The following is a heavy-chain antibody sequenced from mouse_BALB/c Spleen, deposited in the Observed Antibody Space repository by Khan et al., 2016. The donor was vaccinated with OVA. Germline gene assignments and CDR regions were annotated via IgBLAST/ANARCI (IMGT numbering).Heavy chain of an antibody. J-gene: IGHJ4*01. D-gene: IGHD2-2*01. CDR1: GFALSNYG. CDR3: ARFIYSGYDRYAMDY. CDR2: IWSDGST. V-gene: IGHV2-3*01. Sequence: QVQLKQSGPGLVAPSQSLSITCSVSGFALSNYGVSWIRQPPGKGLEWLGIIWSDGSTNFHSALRSRLSISKDNSKRQVFLKLNSLQTDDTATYSCARFIYSGYDRYAMDYWGQGTSVTVSS.